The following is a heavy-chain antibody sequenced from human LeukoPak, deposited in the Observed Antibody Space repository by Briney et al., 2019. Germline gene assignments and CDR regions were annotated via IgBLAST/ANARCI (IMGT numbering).Heavy chain of an antibody. D-gene: IGHD3-3*01. V-gene: IGHV3-33*01. CDR2: IWYDGSNK. Sequence: PGGSLRLSCAASGFTFSSYGMHWVRQAPGKGLEWVAVIWYDGSNKYYADSVKGRFTISRDNSKNTLYLQMNSLRAEDTAVYYCARHYDLWSGYNYWGQGLLVTVSS. CDR3: ARHYDLWSGYNY. CDR1: GFTFSSYG. J-gene: IGHJ4*02.